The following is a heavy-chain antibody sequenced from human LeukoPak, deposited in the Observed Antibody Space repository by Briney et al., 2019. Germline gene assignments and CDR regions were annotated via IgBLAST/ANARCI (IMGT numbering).Heavy chain of an antibody. V-gene: IGHV3-48*03. J-gene: IGHJ3*02. Sequence: GGSLRLSCAASGFTFRSYEMNWVRRAPGKGLEWVSHISSSGSTIYYADSVKGRFTISRDNAKNSLFLQMNSLRAEDTAIYYCARSEITMVRGGAFDIWGQGTMVTVSS. CDR1: GFTFRSYE. CDR2: ISSSGSTI. D-gene: IGHD3-10*01. CDR3: ARSEITMVRGGAFDI.